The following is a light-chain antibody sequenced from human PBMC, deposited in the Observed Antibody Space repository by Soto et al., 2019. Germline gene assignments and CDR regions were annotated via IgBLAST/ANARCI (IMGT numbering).Light chain of an antibody. CDR3: QHYGTSTPYT. J-gene: IGKJ2*01. CDR1: QGVTTYT. CDR2: GAS. V-gene: IGKV3-20*01. Sequence: EIVLTQSPGTLHLSPGERATPSSRAVQGVTTYTLAWYRQKPGHPPRHLIYGASSRATGIPDRFSGSGSGTDFTLTISGLEPEDFAVYFCQHYGTSTPYTFGQGTKLEIK.